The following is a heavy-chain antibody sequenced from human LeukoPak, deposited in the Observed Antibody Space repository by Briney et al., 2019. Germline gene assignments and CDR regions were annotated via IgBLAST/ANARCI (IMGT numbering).Heavy chain of an antibody. J-gene: IGHJ4*02. D-gene: IGHD5-24*01. Sequence: PSETLSLTCTVSGDXISNYYWSWIRQPPGKGLEWIGYLHHSGGTNYNPSLKSRVGMSIDTSRNQFSLRLSSVTAADTAVYYCARRDGPFDFWGQGTLVSVSS. CDR3: ARRDGPFDF. CDR1: GDXISNYY. CDR2: LHHSGGT. V-gene: IGHV4-59*01.